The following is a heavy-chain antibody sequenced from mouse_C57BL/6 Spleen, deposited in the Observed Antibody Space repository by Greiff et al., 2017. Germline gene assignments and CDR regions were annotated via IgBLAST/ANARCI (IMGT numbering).Heavy chain of an antibody. J-gene: IGHJ2*01. Sequence: EVKLVESGPELVKPGASVKISCKASGYSFTGYYMNWVKQSPEKSLEWIGEINPSTGGTTYNQKFKAKATLTVDKSSSTAYMQLKSLTSEDSAVYYCARGATVGVFDYWGQGTTLTVSS. V-gene: IGHV1-42*01. CDR1: GYSFTGYY. D-gene: IGHD1-1*01. CDR2: INPSTGGT. CDR3: ARGATVGVFDY.